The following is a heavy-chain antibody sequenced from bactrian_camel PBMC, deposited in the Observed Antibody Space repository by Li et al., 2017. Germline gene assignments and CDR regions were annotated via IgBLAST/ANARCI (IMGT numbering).Heavy chain of an antibody. CDR3: TKSGGRSYASGYNF. V-gene: IGHV3S10*01. CDR1: GFTFSGYG. CDR2: IASDGNA. Sequence: DVQLVESGGGLVQPGGCLRLSCAASGFTFSGYGMSWVRQAPGKGLEWVSTIASDGNAYYADSVKGRFTISRDNAKNTVYLQLSSLKTEEMAMYYCTKSGGRSYASGYNFWGQGTQVTVSS. J-gene: IGHJ4*01. D-gene: IGHD1*01.